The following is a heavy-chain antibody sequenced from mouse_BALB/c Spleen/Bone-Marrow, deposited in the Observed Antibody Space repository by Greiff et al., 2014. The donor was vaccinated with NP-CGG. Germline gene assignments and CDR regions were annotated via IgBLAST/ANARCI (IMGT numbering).Heavy chain of an antibody. CDR2: IYPGDGDT. CDR3: ARTYGSSFFVY. D-gene: IGHD1-1*01. Sequence: VQLQQSGPELVKPGASVKISCRASGYAFSSSWMNWVKQRPGQGLEWIGRIYPGDGDTNYNGKFKGKAPRTTDNSSSTAYLQLSSLTSVDSAVYFCARTYGSSFFVYWGQGTLVTVSA. V-gene: IGHV1-82*01. J-gene: IGHJ3*01. CDR1: GYAFSSSW.